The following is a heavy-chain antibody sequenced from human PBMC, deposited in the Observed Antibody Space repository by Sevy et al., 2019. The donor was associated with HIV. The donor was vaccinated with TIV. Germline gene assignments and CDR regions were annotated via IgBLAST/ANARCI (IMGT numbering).Heavy chain of an antibody. V-gene: IGHV4-34*01. J-gene: IGHJ6*03. CDR1: GGSFSGYY. Sequence: SETLSLTCAVYGGSFSGYYWSWIRQPPGKGLEWIGEINHSGSTNYNPSLKSRVTISVDTSKNQFSLKLSSVTAADTAVYYCARGEVQYQLPLIYYYYMDVWGKGTTVTVSS. CDR3: ARGEVQYQLPLIYYYYMDV. D-gene: IGHD2-2*01. CDR2: INHSGST.